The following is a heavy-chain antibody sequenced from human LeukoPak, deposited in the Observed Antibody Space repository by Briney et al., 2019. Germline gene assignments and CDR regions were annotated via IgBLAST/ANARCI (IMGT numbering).Heavy chain of an antibody. J-gene: IGHJ6*02. D-gene: IGHD3-10*01. CDR3: AKDLDTMVRGPPYYYGMDV. CDR1: GFTFSSYA. Sequence: QAGGSLRLSCAASGFTFSSYAMSWVRQAPRKGLEWVSAISGSGGSTYYADSVKGRFTISRDNSKNTLYLQMNSLRAEDTAVYYCAKDLDTMVRGPPYYYGMDVWGQGTTVTVSS. V-gene: IGHV3-23*01. CDR2: ISGSGGST.